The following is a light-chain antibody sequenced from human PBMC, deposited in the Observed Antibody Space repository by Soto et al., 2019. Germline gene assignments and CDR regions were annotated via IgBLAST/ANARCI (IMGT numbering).Light chain of an antibody. J-gene: IGLJ1*01. Sequence: QSALTQPPSASGCTGQSVTISCTGTSSDVGGYDYVSWYQHHPGKAPKLMIYEVTKRPSGVPDRFSGSKSGNTASLTVSGLQAEDEADYYCSSYAGSNTFVFGTGTKLTVL. V-gene: IGLV2-8*01. CDR2: EVT. CDR3: SSYAGSNTFV. CDR1: SSDVGGYDY.